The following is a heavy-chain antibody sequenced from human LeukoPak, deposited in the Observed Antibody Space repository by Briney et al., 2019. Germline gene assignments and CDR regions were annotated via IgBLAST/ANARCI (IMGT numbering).Heavy chain of an antibody. V-gene: IGHV4-59*11. CDR2: IYYSGST. J-gene: IGHJ6*03. Sequence: SETLSLTCTVSGGSISSHYWSWIRQPPGKGLEWIGYIYYSGSTNYNPSLKSRVTISVDTSKNQFSLKLSSVTAADTAVYYCAREIQLWSLAYYMDVWGKGTTDTVSS. D-gene: IGHD5-18*01. CDR1: GGSISSHY. CDR3: AREIQLWSLAYYMDV.